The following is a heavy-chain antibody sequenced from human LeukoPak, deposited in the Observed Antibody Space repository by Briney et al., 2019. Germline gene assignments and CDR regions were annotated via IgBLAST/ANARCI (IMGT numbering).Heavy chain of an antibody. CDR3: ARGLYSSGYFDY. D-gene: IGHD6-19*01. CDR1: GFTFSSSA. CDR2: ISYDGSNK. Sequence: PGGSLRLSCAASGFTFSSSAMSWVRQAPGKGLEWVAVISYDGSNKYYADSVKGRFTISRDNSKNTLYLQMNSLRAEDTAVYYCARGLYSSGYFDYWGQGTLVTVSS. V-gene: IGHV3-30*04. J-gene: IGHJ4*02.